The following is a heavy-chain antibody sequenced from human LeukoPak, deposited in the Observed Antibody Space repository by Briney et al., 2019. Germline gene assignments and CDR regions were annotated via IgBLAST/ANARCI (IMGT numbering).Heavy chain of an antibody. Sequence: PSETLSLTCTVSNGSISSSSYYWGWIRQPPGKGLEWIGSIYYRGSTYYSPSLKSRVTISVDTATNQFSRKLSSVTAADTAVYYCARQEFGIGELLYFDYWGQGNLVSVSS. V-gene: IGHV4-39*01. CDR3: ARQEFGIGELLYFDY. D-gene: IGHD3-10*01. CDR1: NGSISSSSYY. J-gene: IGHJ4*02. CDR2: IYYRGST.